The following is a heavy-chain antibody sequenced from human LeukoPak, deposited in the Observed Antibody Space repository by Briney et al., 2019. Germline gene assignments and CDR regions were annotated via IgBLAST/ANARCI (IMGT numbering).Heavy chain of an antibody. CDR2: IKQDGSEK. CDR1: GFTFSSYW. CDR3: ARSGYSSSWSNWFDP. V-gene: IGHV3-7*02. J-gene: IGHJ5*02. Sequence: GGSLRLSCAASGFTFSSYWMSWVRQAPGKGLEWVANIKQDGSEKYYVDSVKGRFTISRDNAKNSLYLQMNSLRAEDTAVYYCARSGYSSSWSNWFDPWGQGTLVTVSS. D-gene: IGHD6-13*01.